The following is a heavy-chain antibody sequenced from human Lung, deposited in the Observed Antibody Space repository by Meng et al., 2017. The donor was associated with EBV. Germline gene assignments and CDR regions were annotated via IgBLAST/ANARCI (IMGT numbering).Heavy chain of an antibody. V-gene: IGHV4-31*01. CDR3: ARAVDTGYFDY. D-gene: IGHD5-18*01. CDR1: GGSISSGGYY. CDR2: IYYSGST. Sequence: HVQLQESGPGLVKPSQTLSLTCTVSGGSISSGGYYWIWIRQHPGKSLEWIGYIYYSGSTYYNPSLKSLVSISVDTSNNQFSLKLSSVTAADTAVYYCARAVDTGYFDYWGQGTLVTVSS. J-gene: IGHJ4*02.